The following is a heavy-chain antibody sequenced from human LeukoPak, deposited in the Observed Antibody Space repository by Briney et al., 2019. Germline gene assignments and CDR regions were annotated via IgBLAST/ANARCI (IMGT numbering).Heavy chain of an antibody. CDR2: IYYSGST. V-gene: IGHV4-30-4*01. Sequence: SETLSLTCTVSGGSISSGDYYWSWIRQPPGKGLEWIGYIYYSGSTYYNPSLKSRVTISVDTSKNQFSLKLSSVTAADTAVYYCARSLTITKPAYFDYWGQGTLVTVSS. CDR3: ARSLTITKPAYFDY. D-gene: IGHD4-4*01. CDR1: GGSISSGDYY. J-gene: IGHJ4*02.